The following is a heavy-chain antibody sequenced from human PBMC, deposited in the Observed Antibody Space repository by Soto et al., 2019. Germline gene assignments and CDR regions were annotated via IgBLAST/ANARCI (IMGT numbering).Heavy chain of an antibody. CDR3: AAGATRWLRSPFDY. D-gene: IGHD6-19*01. CDR1: GHTLTELS. J-gene: IGHJ4*02. V-gene: IGHV1-24*01. CDR2: LDTEDGET. Sequence: QVQLLQSGAEVKKPGASVKVSCKVSGHTLTELSMHWVRQAPGRGLEWMGGLDTEDGETIFAQKFQGRVTMTEDTSTASTYMVLTSLRSEDTAVYYCAAGATRWLRSPFDYWGQGTLVTISS.